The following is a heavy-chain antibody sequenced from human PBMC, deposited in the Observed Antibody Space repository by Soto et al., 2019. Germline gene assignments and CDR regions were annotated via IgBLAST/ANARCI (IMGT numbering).Heavy chain of an antibody. D-gene: IGHD6-19*01. CDR1: GGSISSSSYY. J-gene: IGHJ5*02. CDR2: IYYSGSI. Sequence: QLQLQESGPGLVKPSETLSLTCSVSGGSISSSSYYWGWIRQPPGKGLEWIGSIYYSGSIYYNPSLKSRVTISVDTSKNQFSLKLSSVTAAETAVYYCVRQSSGWYNWFDPWGQGTLVTVSS. V-gene: IGHV4-39*01. CDR3: VRQSSGWYNWFDP.